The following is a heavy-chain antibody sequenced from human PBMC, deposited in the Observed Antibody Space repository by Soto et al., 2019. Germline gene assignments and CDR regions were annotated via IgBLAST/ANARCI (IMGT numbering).Heavy chain of an antibody. J-gene: IGHJ4*02. CDR1: GGSISSGDYY. CDR3: ARDSETYYYDSSGYSPSGFDY. V-gene: IGHV4-30-4*01. CDR2: IYYSGST. Sequence: TLSLTCTVSGGSISSGDYYWSWIRQPPGKGLEWIGYIYYSGSTYYNPSLKSRVTISVDTSKNQFSLKLSSVTAADTAVYYCARDSETYYYDSSGYSPSGFDYWGQGTLVTVSS. D-gene: IGHD3-22*01.